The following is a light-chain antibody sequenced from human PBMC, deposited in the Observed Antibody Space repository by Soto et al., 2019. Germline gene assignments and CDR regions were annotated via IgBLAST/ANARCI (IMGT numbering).Light chain of an antibody. CDR3: QQANSFPFT. CDR1: QGFSRW. Sequence: DIQMTQSPSSVSASVGDRVTITCRASQGFSRWLAWYQQKPGKAPNLLIYDASSLQSGGPSRFSGSGSGTEFTLTISSLQPEDFATYYSQQANSFPFTFGPGTKVDVK. J-gene: IGKJ3*01. V-gene: IGKV1-12*01. CDR2: DAS.